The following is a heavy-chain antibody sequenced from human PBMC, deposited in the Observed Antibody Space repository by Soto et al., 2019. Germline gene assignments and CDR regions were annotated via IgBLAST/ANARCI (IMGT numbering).Heavy chain of an antibody. CDR3: ARDLGYYDSSGRRSAFDI. J-gene: IGHJ3*02. D-gene: IGHD3-22*01. V-gene: IGHV3-21*01. Sequence: GGSLRLSWAASGFTFSSYSMNWVRQAPGKGLEWVSSISSSSSYIYYADSVKGRFTISRDNAKNSLYLQMNSLRAEDTAVYYCARDLGYYDSSGRRSAFDIWGQGTMVTV. CDR1: GFTFSSYS. CDR2: ISSSSSYI.